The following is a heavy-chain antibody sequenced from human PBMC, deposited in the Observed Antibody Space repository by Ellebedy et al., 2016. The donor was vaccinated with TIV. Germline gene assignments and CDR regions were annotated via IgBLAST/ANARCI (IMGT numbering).Heavy chain of an antibody. CDR2: IIPILGIT. Sequence: KISCAASGGTFSSYAISWVRQAPGQGLEWMGRIIPILGITNYAQKFQGRVTIIADKSTSTAYMELSSLRSEETAVYYCARGTDKPDSPGFDYWGQGTLVTVSS. CDR3: ARGTDKPDSPGFDY. CDR1: GGTFSSYA. V-gene: IGHV1-69*04. J-gene: IGHJ4*02. D-gene: IGHD3-9*01.